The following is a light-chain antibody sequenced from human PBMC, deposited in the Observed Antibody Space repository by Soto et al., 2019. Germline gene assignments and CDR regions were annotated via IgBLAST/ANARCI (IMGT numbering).Light chain of an antibody. J-gene: IGKJ4*01. V-gene: IGKV1-9*01. CDR1: EGISSY. Sequence: TQLTQSPSFLSASVGDRVTITCRASEGISSYLAWYQQKPGKGPKLLVYLAATLQSGVPSRFSGSGSGKEFTLTISSLQPEDFATYYCQQLNSYPLTFGGGTKLEIK. CDR3: QQLNSYPLT. CDR2: LAA.